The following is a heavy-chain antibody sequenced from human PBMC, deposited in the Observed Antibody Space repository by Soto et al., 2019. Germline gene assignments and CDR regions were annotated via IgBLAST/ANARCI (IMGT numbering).Heavy chain of an antibody. Sequence: SVKVSCKASGGTFSSYAISWVRQAPGQGXEWMGGIIPIFGTANYAQKFQDRVTITADESTSTAYMELSSLRSEDTAVYYCASNLRVVFGVVIIDLRYYYYYGMDVWGQGTTVTVSS. J-gene: IGHJ6*02. V-gene: IGHV1-69*13. CDR2: IIPIFGTA. D-gene: IGHD3-3*01. CDR1: GGTFSSYA. CDR3: ASNLRVVFGVVIIDLRYYYYYGMDV.